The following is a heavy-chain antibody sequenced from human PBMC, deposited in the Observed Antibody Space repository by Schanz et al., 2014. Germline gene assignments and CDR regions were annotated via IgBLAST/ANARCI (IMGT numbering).Heavy chain of an antibody. Sequence: QVHLVESGGGVVQPGGSLRLSCAASGFTFSNFAIHWVRQAPGKGLEWVAVISYDGSHKDYADSVKGRFTISRDNSKNTLYLQMNSLRAEDTAVYYCAREGEWGYDPPRHWGQGTLVTVSS. CDR2: ISYDGSHK. D-gene: IGHD5-12*01. CDR3: AREGEWGYDPPRH. CDR1: GFTFSNFA. J-gene: IGHJ4*02. V-gene: IGHV3-30*04.